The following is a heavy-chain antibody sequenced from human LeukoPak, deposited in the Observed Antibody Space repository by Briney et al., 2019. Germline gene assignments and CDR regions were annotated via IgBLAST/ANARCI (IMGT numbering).Heavy chain of an antibody. Sequence: GGSLRLSCAASGLAFSSYAMNWVRQPPGKGLEWVSTISVASITFYTDSVKGRFTISRDNSRNTVYLQMTSLRADDTAVYYCADYGVSGVRNNFYCGQGTLVTVSS. CDR3: ADYGVSGVRNNFY. V-gene: IGHV3-23*01. J-gene: IGHJ4*02. CDR1: GLAFSSYA. D-gene: IGHD3-3*01. CDR2: ISVASIT.